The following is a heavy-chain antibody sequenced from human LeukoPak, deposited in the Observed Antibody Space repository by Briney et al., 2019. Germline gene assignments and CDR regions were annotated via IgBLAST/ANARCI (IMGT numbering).Heavy chain of an antibody. CDR2: IYYSGST. Sequence: SETLSLTCTVSGGSISSSIYYWGWIRQPPGKGLEWIGSIYYSGSTYYNPSLKSRVTISVDTSKNQFSLKLSSVTAADTAVYYCARDTYYYGSGSYYNPHNWFDPWGQGTLVTVSS. D-gene: IGHD3-10*01. V-gene: IGHV4-39*01. J-gene: IGHJ5*02. CDR3: ARDTYYYGSGSYYNPHNWFDP. CDR1: GGSISSSIYY.